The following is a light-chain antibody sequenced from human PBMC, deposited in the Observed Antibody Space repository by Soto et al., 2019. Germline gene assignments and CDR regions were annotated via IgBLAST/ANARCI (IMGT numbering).Light chain of an antibody. V-gene: IGKV3-20*01. CDR3: LQYGSSPRT. CDR2: GVS. CDR1: QSVSSSY. J-gene: IGKJ1*01. Sequence: EIVLTQSPGTLSLSPGERATLSCRASQSVSSSYLAWYQQKPGQALRLLIYGVSSRASGISDRFSGSGSGTEFTLTITRLEPEDFAVYYCLQYGSSPRTFGQGTRVEIK.